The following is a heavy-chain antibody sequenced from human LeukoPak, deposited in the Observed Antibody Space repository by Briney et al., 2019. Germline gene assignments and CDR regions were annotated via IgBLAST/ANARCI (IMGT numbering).Heavy chain of an antibody. D-gene: IGHD2/OR15-2a*01. CDR1: GFTFNSYS. Sequence: GGSLRLSCAASGFTFNSYSMNWVRQAPGKGLEWVSSISSSSSYIYYADSVKGRFTISRDNAKNSLYLQMNSLRAEDTAVYYCARGSRGFSDGMDVWGQGTTVTVSS. J-gene: IGHJ6*02. CDR2: ISSSSSYI. V-gene: IGHV3-21*01. CDR3: ARGSRGFSDGMDV.